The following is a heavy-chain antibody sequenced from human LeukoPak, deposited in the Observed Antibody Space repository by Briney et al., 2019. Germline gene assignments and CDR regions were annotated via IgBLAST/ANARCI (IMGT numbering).Heavy chain of an antibody. CDR1: GFTFSSYA. CDR3: ARGLRYFDWFLDY. V-gene: IGHV3-21*01. Sequence: TGGSLRLSCAASGFTFSSYAMSWVRQAPGKGLEWVSSISSSSSYIYYADSVKGRFTISRDNAKNSLYLQMNSLRAEDTAVYYCARGLRYFDWFLDYWGQGTLVTVSS. CDR2: ISSSSSYI. D-gene: IGHD3-9*01. J-gene: IGHJ4*02.